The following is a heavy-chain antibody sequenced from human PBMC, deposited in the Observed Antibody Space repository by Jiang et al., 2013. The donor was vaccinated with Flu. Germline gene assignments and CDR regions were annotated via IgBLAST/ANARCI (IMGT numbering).Heavy chain of an antibody. J-gene: IGHJ4*02. CDR1: GFTFTSSA. D-gene: IGHD3-10*01. Sequence: GAEVKKPGTSVKVSCKASGFTFTSSAMQWVRQARGQRLEWIGWIVVGSGNTNYAQKFQERVTITRDMSTSTAYMELSSLRSEDTAVYYCAANPSGYYGSGSLGYWGQGTLVTVSS. CDR3: AANPSGYYGSGSLGY. V-gene: IGHV1-58*02. CDR2: IVVGSGNT.